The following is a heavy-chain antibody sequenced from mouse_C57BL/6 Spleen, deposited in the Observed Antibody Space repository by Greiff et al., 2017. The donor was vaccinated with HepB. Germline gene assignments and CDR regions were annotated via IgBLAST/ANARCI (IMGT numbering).Heavy chain of an antibody. D-gene: IGHD1-1*01. CDR2: IDPEDGDT. CDR3: TGDLTTVPFAY. J-gene: IGHJ3*01. V-gene: IGHV14-1*01. CDR1: GFNIKDYY. Sequence: EVQLQQSGAELVRPGASVKLSCTASGFNIKDYYMHWVKQRPEQGLEWIGRIDPEDGDTEYAPKFQGKATMTADTSSNTAYLQLSSLTSEDTAVYYCTGDLTTVPFAYWGQGTLVTVSA.